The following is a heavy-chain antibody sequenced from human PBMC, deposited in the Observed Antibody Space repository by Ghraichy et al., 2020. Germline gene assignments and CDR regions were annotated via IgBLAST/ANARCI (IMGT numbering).Heavy chain of an antibody. J-gene: IGHJ4*02. D-gene: IGHD1-26*01. V-gene: IGHV3-15*01. CDR2: IKSKTDGGTT. Sequence: GESLNISCAASGFTFSNAWMSWVRQAPGKGLEWVGRIKSKTDGGTTDYAAPVKGRFTISRDDSKNTLYLQMNSLKTEDTAVYYCTTADGSYSISGYWGQGTLVTVSS. CDR3: TTADGSYSISGY. CDR1: GFTFSNAW.